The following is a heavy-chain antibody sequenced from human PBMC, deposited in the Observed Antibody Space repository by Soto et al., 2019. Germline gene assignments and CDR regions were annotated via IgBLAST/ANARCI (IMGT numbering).Heavy chain of an antibody. D-gene: IGHD6-13*01. V-gene: IGHV4-39*01. CDR1: GGSITSSFY. CDR2: IYGTGNT. J-gene: IGHJ6*02. Sequence: QLQLQESGPGLVKPSETLSLSCTVSGGSITSSFYWGWIRQPPGKGLEWIGSIYGTGNTYYNPSRKGRVTISADTSKIQFSLNLISVTAADTAVYYCRSSSRYSTDVWGQGATVTVSS. CDR3: RSSSRYSTDV.